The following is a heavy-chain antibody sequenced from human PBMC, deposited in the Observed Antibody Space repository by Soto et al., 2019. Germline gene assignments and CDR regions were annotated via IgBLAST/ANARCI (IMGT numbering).Heavy chain of an antibody. J-gene: IGHJ4*02. D-gene: IGHD3-10*01. CDR2: ISGSGGST. CDR3: AKSPPLLWFGELTFDY. CDR1: GFTFSSYA. V-gene: IGHV3-23*01. Sequence: EVQLLESGGGLVQPGGSLRLSCAASGFTFSSYAMSWVRQAPGKGLEWVSAISGSGGSTYYADSVKGRCTISRDNSKNTLYLQMNSLRAEDTAVYYCAKSPPLLWFGELTFDYWGQGTLVTVSS.